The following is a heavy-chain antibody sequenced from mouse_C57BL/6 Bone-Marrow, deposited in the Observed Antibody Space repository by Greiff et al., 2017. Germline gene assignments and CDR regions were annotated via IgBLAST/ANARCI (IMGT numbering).Heavy chain of an antibody. D-gene: IGHD4-1*01. CDR3: ARSELGLDY. CDR2: IYPGDGDT. CDR1: GYAFRSSW. Sequence: VQLQQSGPELVKPGASVKISCKASGYAFRSSWMNWVKQRPGKGLEWIGRIYPGDGDTNYNGKFKGKAALTADKSSSTAYMQLSSLTSEDSAVYFCARSELGLDYWGQGTTRTVSS. V-gene: IGHV1-82*01. J-gene: IGHJ2*01.